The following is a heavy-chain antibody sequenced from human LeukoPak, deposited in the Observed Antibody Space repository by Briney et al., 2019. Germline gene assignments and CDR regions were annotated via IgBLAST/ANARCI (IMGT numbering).Heavy chain of an antibody. CDR3: ARDVAAAGIPGIDY. J-gene: IGHJ4*02. CDR2: IRSKANSYAT. V-gene: IGHV3-73*01. Sequence: GGSLRLSCAASGFTFSGSAMHWVRQASGKGLEWVGRIRSKANSYATAYAASVKGRFTISRDDSKNTAYLQMNSLKTEDTAVYYCARDVAAAGIPGIDYWGQGTLVTVSS. CDR1: GFTFSGSA. D-gene: IGHD6-13*01.